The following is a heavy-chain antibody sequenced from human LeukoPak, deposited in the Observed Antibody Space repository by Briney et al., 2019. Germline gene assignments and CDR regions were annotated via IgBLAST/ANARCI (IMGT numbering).Heavy chain of an antibody. CDR1: GGSFSGYY. CDR2: INHSGST. V-gene: IGHV4-34*01. Sequence: SETLSLTCAVYGGSFSGYYWSWIRQPPGKGLEWIGEINHSGSTNYNPSLKSRVTISVDTSKNQFSLKLSSVTAADTAVYYCARRGMYSSGWYYYYYMDVWGKGTTVTISS. CDR3: ARRGMYSSGWYYYYYMDV. J-gene: IGHJ6*03. D-gene: IGHD6-19*01.